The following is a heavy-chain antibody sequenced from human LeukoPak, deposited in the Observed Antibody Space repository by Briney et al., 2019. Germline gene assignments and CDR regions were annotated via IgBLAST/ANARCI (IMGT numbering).Heavy chain of an antibody. CDR3: ATAGFGELSQWGAFDI. CDR1: GGTFSSYA. V-gene: IGHV1-69*06. CDR2: IIPIFGTA. Sequence: GASVKVSCKASGGTFSSYAISWVRQAPGQGLEWMGGIIPIFGTANYAQKFQGRVTITADKSTSTAYMELSSLRSEDTAVYYCATAGFGELSQWGAFDIWGQGTMVTVSS. J-gene: IGHJ3*02. D-gene: IGHD3-10*01.